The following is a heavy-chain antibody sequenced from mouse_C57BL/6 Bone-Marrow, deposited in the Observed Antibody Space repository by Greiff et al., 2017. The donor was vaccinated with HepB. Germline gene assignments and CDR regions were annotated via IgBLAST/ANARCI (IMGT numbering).Heavy chain of an antibody. CDR2: INPSNGGT. Sequence: QVQLQQPGPELVKPGASVKLSCKASGYTFTSYWMHWVKQRPGQGLEWIGNINPSNGGTNYNEKFKSKATLTVDKSSSTAYMQLSSLTSENSAVYYCARYGYYDAIDYWGQGTSLTVSS. J-gene: IGHJ4*01. V-gene: IGHV1-53*01. CDR3: ARYGYYDAIDY. D-gene: IGHD2-3*01. CDR1: GYTFTSYW.